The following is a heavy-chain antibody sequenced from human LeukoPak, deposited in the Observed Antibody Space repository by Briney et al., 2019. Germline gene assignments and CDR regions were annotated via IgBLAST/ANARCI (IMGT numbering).Heavy chain of an antibody. J-gene: IGHJ4*02. CDR2: IYSGGST. CDR1: GFTFSSYW. Sequence: GGSLRLSCAASGFTFSSYWMNWVRQAPGKGLEWVSVIYSGGSTYYADSVKGRFTISRDNSKNTLYLQMNSLRAEDTAVYYCARGTSSWDSLDYYFDYWGQGTLVTVSS. CDR3: ARGTSSWDSLDYYFDY. D-gene: IGHD6-13*01. V-gene: IGHV3-53*01.